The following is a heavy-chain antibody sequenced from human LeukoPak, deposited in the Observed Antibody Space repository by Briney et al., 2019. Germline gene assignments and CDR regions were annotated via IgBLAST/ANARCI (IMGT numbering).Heavy chain of an antibody. Sequence: GGSLRLSCAASGFTFSSYAMSWVRQAPGKGLEWVSAISGSGGSTYYADSVKGRFTISRDNSKNTLYLQMDSLRAEDTAVYYCAKDTVSRYSYGEYYFDYWGQGTLVTVSS. CDR1: GFTFSSYA. V-gene: IGHV3-23*01. D-gene: IGHD5-18*01. J-gene: IGHJ4*02. CDR2: ISGSGGST. CDR3: AKDTVSRYSYGEYYFDY.